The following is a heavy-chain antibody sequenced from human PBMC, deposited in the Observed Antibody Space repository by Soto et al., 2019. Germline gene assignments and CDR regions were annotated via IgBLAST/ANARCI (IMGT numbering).Heavy chain of an antibody. CDR2: IIPIFGTA. D-gene: IGHD2-8*02. CDR1: GGTFSSYA. Sequence: GASVKVSCKASGGTFSSYAISWVRQAPGQGLEWMGGIIPIFGTANYAQKFQGRVTITADESTSTAYMELSSLRSEDTAVYYCARDRTRGWGIFDYWGQGTLVTVSS. J-gene: IGHJ4*02. V-gene: IGHV1-69*13. CDR3: ARDRTRGWGIFDY.